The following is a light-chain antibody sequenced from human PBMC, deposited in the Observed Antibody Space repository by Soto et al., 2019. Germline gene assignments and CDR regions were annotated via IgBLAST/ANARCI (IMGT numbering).Light chain of an antibody. CDR1: SSDVGGYNY. V-gene: IGLV2-14*01. CDR3: TSYASSAARV. J-gene: IGLJ1*01. CDR2: EVN. Sequence: QSALTQPASVSGSPGQSITISCTGTSSDVGGYNYVSWYQQHPGKAPKLLIFEVNNRPSGVSNRFSGSKSSNTASLTLSGLQAEDEADYYCTSYASSAARVFGTGTKVTVL.